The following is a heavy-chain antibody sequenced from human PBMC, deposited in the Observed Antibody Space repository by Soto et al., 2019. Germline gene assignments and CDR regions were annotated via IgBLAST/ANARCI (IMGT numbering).Heavy chain of an antibody. V-gene: IGHV3-30-3*01. CDR3: ARVAVVADAYYYYGMDV. Sequence: PGGSLRLSCAASGFTFSSYAMHWVRQAPGKGLEWVAVISYDGSNKYYADSVKGRFTISRDNSKNTLYLQMNSLRAEDTAVYYCARVAVVADAYYYYGMDVWGQGTTVTVSS. CDR2: ISYDGSNK. CDR1: GFTFSSYA. J-gene: IGHJ6*02. D-gene: IGHD2-15*01.